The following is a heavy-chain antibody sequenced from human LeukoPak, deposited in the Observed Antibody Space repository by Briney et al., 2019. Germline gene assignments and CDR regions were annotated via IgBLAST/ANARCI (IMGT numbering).Heavy chain of an antibody. CDR1: GFTFNSYG. J-gene: IGHJ4*02. CDR2: IWYDGSNK. V-gene: IGHV3-33*01. CDR3: RYFLPHFDY. Sequence: GGSLRLSCAASGFTFNSYGMHWVRQAPGKGLEWVAVIWYDGSNKYYADFVKGRFTISRDNSKNTLYLQMSGLRAEDTAVYYCRYFLPHFDYWGQGTLVTVSS. D-gene: IGHD2/OR15-2a*01.